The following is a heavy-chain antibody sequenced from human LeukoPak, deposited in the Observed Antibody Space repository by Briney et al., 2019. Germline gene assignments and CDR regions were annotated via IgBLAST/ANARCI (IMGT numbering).Heavy chain of an antibody. J-gene: IGHJ4*02. D-gene: IGHD4-23*01. CDR1: GGTFSSYT. CDR2: ITPIFGRA. CDR3: ARGWLAETTVVTPYNY. Sequence: SVKVSCKASGGTFSSYTISWVRQAPGQGLEWMGGITPIFGRANYAQKFQGRVTITAVESKSTAYMELRSLRSEDTAVYYCARGWLAETTVVTPYNYWGQGTLVTVSS. V-gene: IGHV1-69*13.